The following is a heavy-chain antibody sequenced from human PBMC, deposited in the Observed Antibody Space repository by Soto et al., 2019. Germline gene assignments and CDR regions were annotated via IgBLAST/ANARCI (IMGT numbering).Heavy chain of an antibody. CDR3: TRDRLGSGSYYTDY. J-gene: IGHJ4*02. D-gene: IGHD3-10*01. V-gene: IGHV3-49*03. CDR1: GFTFGDYA. CDR2: IRSKAYGGTT. Sequence: GGSLRLSCTASGFTFGDYAMSWFRQAPGKGLEWVGFIRSKAYGGTTEYAASVKGRFTISRDDSKSIAYLQMNSLKTEDTAVYYCTRDRLGSGSYYTDYWGQGTLVTVSS.